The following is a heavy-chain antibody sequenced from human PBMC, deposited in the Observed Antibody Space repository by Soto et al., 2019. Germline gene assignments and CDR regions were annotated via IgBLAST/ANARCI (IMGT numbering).Heavy chain of an antibody. D-gene: IGHD3-22*01. CDR3: ARDRYYYDSSGYPGYFDP. CDR1: GGSISSGDYY. CDR2: IYYSGST. Sequence: SETLSLTCTVSGGSISSGDYYWSWIRQPPGKGLEWIGYIYYSGSTYYNPSLKSRVTISVDTSKNQFSLKLSSVTAADTAVYYCARDRYYYDSSGYPGYFDPWGRGTLVTVSS. V-gene: IGHV4-30-4*01. J-gene: IGHJ2*01.